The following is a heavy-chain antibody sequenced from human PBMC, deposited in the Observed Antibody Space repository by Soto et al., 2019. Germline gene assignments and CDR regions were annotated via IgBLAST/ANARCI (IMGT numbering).Heavy chain of an antibody. CDR3: ARGNWNYYYGFDV. J-gene: IGHJ6*02. V-gene: IGHV3-7*01. D-gene: IGHD1-20*01. CDR1: EFTFDKYY. CDR2: IKPDGSEQ. Sequence: WFLRLSCAASEFTFDKYYMTWVRQAPGKGPEWVANIKPDGSEQYYVDSVKGRFTISRDNANNSLYLQMNSLRAEDTAVYFCARGNWNYYYGFDVWGQGTTVTVSS.